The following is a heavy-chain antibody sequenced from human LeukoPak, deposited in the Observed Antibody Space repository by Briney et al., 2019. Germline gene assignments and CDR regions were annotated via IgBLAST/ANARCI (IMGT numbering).Heavy chain of an antibody. CDR3: ASDIVVVPAAFDI. D-gene: IGHD2-2*01. J-gene: IGHJ3*02. V-gene: IGHV1-69*04. Sequence: LVKVSCKASGGTFSSYAISWVRQAPGQGLEWMGRIIPILGIANYAQKFQGRVTITADKSTSTAYMELSSLRSEDTAVYYCASDIVVVPAAFDIWGQGTMVTVSS. CDR1: GGTFSSYA. CDR2: IIPILGIA.